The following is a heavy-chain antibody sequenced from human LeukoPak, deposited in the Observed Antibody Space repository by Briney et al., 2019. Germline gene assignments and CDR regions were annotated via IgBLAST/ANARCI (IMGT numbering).Heavy chain of an antibody. Sequence: ASVKVSCKASGGTFSNYAISWVRQAPGQGLEWMGRIIPILGIANYAQKFQGRVTITADKSTSTAYMELSSLRSDDTAVYYCARGIGSGYYYGDAFDIWGQGTMVTVSS. CDR1: GGTFSNYA. D-gene: IGHD3-22*01. CDR2: IIPILGIA. CDR3: ARGIGSGYYYGDAFDI. V-gene: IGHV1-69*04. J-gene: IGHJ3*02.